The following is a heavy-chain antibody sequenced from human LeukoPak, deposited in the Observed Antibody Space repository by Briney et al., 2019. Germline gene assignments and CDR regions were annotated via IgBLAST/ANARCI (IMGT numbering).Heavy chain of an antibody. CDR3: ARGWKGELLRFDY. CDR1: GGTFSNYT. J-gene: IGHJ4*02. CDR2: IIPILGIA. Sequence: ASVKVSCKASGGTFSNYTISWVRQAPGQGLEWMGRIIPILGIANYAQKFQGRVTITADKSTSTAYMELSSLRSEDTAVYYCARGWKGELLRFDYWGQGTLVTVSS. D-gene: IGHD1-26*01. V-gene: IGHV1-69*02.